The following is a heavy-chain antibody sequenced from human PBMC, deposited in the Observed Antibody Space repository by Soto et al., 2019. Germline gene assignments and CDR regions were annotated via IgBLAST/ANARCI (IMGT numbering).Heavy chain of an antibody. D-gene: IGHD3-10*01. J-gene: IGHJ4*02. CDR3: DTASASTYGYFDY. V-gene: IGHV4-30-4*02. Sequence: SETLSLTCTVTGGSVTSDADYWSWIRQSPAKGLEWIGYISNSGSTGYNPSLKTRLSMSVDRSKNQSTLRLTSVTAADTAVYFCDTASASTYGYFDYWGQATQATVSS. CDR2: ISNSGST. CDR1: GGSVTSDADY.